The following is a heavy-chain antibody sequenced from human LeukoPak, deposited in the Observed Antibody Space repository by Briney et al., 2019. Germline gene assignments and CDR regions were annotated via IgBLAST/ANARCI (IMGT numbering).Heavy chain of an antibody. CDR3: ARDATSYSISWYGWFDP. J-gene: IGHJ5*02. CDR2: VHYSGST. D-gene: IGHD6-13*01. V-gene: IGHV4-39*07. CDR1: GGSISNSYYY. Sequence: RPSETLSLTCTVSGGSISNSYYYWGWLRQPPGKGLEWIGSVHYSGSTYYNPSLKSRVTMSVDTSKNQFSLKLTSVTAADAAVFYCARDATSYSISWYGWFDPWGQGTLVTVSS.